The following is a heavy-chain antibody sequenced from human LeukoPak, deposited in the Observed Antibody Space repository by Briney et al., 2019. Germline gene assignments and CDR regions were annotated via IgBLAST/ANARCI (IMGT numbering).Heavy chain of an antibody. CDR2: INHSGST. V-gene: IGHV4-34*01. J-gene: IGHJ6*02. CDR1: GGSFSGYY. CDR3: ATVYYYYGMDV. D-gene: IGHD2-8*02. Sequence: SETLSLTCAVYGGSFSGYYWSWIRQPPGEGLEWIGEINHSGSTNYNPSLKSRVTISVDTSKNQFSLKLSSVTAADTAVYYCATVYYYYGMDVWGQGTTVTVSS.